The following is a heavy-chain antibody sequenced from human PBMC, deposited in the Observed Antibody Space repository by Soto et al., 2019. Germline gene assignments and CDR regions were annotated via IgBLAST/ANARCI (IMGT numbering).Heavy chain of an antibody. J-gene: IGHJ4*02. CDR1: GFIFSNYV. V-gene: IGHV3-30-3*01. D-gene: IGHD2-21*02. CDR2: ISYDGNSK. CDR3: ARSYCGDDCALDH. Sequence: GGSLRLSCAASGFIFSNYVMHWVRHAPGKGLEWVAVISYDGNSKHYADSVKGRFTISRDNSKSTLYVQMNSLSAEDTAVYYCARSYCGDDCALDHWGQGTLVTVSS.